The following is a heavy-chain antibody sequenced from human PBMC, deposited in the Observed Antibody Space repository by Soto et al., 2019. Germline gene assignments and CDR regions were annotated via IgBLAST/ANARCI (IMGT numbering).Heavy chain of an antibody. CDR3: ARDGGTVTTDY. CDR1: GYTFTRYG. J-gene: IGHJ4*02. CDR2: ISVYNGNT. Sequence: QVQLVQSGAEVKKPGASVKVSCKASGYTFTRYGISWVRQAPGQGLEWMGWISVYNGNTNYAQKLQGRVTMTTDTSTGTGYMELRSLRSDDTAVDYCARDGGTVTTDYWGQGTLVTVSS. V-gene: IGHV1-18*01. D-gene: IGHD4-17*01.